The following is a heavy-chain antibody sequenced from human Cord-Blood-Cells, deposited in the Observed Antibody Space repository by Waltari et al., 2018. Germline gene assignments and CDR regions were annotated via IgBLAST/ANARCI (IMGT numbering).Heavy chain of an antibody. Sequence: QVQLQQWGAGLLKPSETLSLTCAVYGGSFSGYYWRWIRQPPGKGLEWIGEINHSGSTNYNPSLKSRVTISVDTSKNQFSLKLSSVTAADTAVYYCARGRRYYYGSGSYFDYWGQGTLVTVSS. J-gene: IGHJ4*02. CDR3: ARGRRYYYGSGSYFDY. CDR2: INHSGST. D-gene: IGHD3-10*01. V-gene: IGHV4-34*01. CDR1: GGSFSGYY.